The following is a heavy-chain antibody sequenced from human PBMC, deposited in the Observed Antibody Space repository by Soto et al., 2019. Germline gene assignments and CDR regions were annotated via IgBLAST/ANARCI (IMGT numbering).Heavy chain of an antibody. D-gene: IGHD6-19*01. Sequence: SETLSLTCTVSGGSISSYYWSWIRQPPGKGLEWIGYIYYSGSTNYNPSLKSRVTISVDTSKNQFSLKLSSVTASDTAVYYCAREDSSGWYSGLDYWGQGTLVTVSS. J-gene: IGHJ4*02. CDR2: IYYSGST. V-gene: IGHV4-59*01. CDR1: GGSISSYY. CDR3: AREDSSGWYSGLDY.